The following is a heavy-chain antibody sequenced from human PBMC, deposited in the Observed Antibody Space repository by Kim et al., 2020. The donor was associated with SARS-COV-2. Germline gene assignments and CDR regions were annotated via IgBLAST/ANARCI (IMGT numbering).Heavy chain of an antibody. D-gene: IGHD6-19*01. Sequence: GGSLRLSCAASGFTVSSNYMSWVRQAPGKGLEWVSVIYSGGSTYYADSVKGRFTISRDNSKNTLYLQMNSLRAEDTAVYYCARTYSSGWYLGYWGQGTLVTVSS. CDR3: ARTYSSGWYLGY. V-gene: IGHV3-53*01. J-gene: IGHJ4*02. CDR1: GFTVSSNY. CDR2: IYSGGST.